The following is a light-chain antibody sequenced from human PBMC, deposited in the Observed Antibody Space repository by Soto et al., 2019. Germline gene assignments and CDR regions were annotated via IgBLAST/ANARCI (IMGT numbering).Light chain of an antibody. CDR3: HHYRSAPFT. Sequence: EIGLTQSPGILSLSPGERATLACRASQSISSDHLAWYQQRPGQSPRLLIYGASSRTTGVPDRFSGSGSGTDFTLTISRLEPEDFAVYYCHHYRSAPFTFGPGTKVDIK. J-gene: IGKJ3*01. V-gene: IGKV3-20*01. CDR1: QSISSDH. CDR2: GAS.